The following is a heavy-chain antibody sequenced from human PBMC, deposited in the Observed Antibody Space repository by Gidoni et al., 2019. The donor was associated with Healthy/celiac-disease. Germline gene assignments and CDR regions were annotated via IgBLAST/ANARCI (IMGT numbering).Heavy chain of an antibody. CDR1: GGSFSPYY. CDR2: VNHSGST. Sequence: QVQLQQWGAGLLQPSEPLSLPCAVYGGSFSPYYGSWIRQPPGKGLEWIGDVNHSGSTNYNPSLKSRVTISVDTSKNQFSLKLSSVTAADTAVYYCARRWRITVVRGVNDGFTGWGQGTLVTVSS. J-gene: IGHJ4*02. V-gene: IGHV4-34*01. D-gene: IGHD3-10*01. CDR3: ARRWRITVVRGVNDGFTG.